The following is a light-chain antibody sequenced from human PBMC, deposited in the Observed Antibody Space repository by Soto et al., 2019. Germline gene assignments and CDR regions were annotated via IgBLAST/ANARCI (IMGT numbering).Light chain of an antibody. CDR1: QSVSSL. CDR3: QQYNNWPLT. J-gene: IGKJ4*01. CDR2: GAS. V-gene: IGKV3-15*01. Sequence: EVVMTQSPATLSVSPGERATLSCRASQSVSSLLAWYQQKPGQAPRLLIYGASTRATGIPDRFSARGSGTEFALTISRLQSRDFAVYYCQQYNNWPLTFGGGNKVEIK.